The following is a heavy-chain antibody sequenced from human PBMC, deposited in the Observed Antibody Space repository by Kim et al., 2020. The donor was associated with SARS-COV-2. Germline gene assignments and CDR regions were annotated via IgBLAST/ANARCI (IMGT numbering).Heavy chain of an antibody. CDR1: GFNFSSHA. CDR3: AKDREKIHLWHFDY. V-gene: IGHV3-23*01. J-gene: IGHJ4*02. Sequence: GGSLRLSCAASGFNFSSHAMTWVRQVPGKGLEWVSAINNNGGSTNYADSVKGRFSISRDNSKNMLYLQMNSLRAEDTATYYCAKDREKIHLWHFDYWGQGILVTVSS. D-gene: IGHD5-18*01. CDR2: INNNGGST.